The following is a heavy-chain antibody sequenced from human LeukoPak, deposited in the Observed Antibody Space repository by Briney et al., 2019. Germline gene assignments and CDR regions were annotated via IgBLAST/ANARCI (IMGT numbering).Heavy chain of an antibody. CDR1: GGSISSYY. V-gene: IGHV4-59*08. CDR3: ARQDPGIAVSGARYYFDY. J-gene: IGHJ4*02. D-gene: IGHD6-19*01. CDR2: IYYSGTT. Sequence: SETLSLTCSVSGGSISSYYWSWIRQPPGKGLEWIGYIYYSGTTNYNPSLKSRLTISVDTSKKQISLKLSSVTAADMAVYYCARQDPGIAVSGARYYFDYWGQGSLVTVSS.